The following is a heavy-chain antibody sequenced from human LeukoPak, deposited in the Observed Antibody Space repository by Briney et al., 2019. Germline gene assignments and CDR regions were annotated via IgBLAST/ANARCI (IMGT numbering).Heavy chain of an antibody. Sequence: GGSLRLSCAASGFTFSNYALSWVRQAPGKGLERVSAISGSGGSTYYADSVKGRFTISRDNSKNTLYLQMNSLRAEDMAVYYCAKARAGDITAAFNYWGQGTLVTVSS. CDR3: AKARAGDITAAFNY. V-gene: IGHV3-23*01. CDR1: GFTFSNYA. J-gene: IGHJ4*02. D-gene: IGHD6-13*01. CDR2: ISGSGGST.